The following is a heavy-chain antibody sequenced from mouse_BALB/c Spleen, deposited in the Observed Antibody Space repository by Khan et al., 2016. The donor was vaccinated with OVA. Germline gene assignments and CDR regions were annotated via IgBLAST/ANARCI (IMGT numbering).Heavy chain of an antibody. J-gene: IGHJ4*01. V-gene: IGHV3-1*02. CDR2: IYFSGSI. D-gene: IGHD2-1*01. Sequence: EVQLQESGPDLVKPSQSLSLTCTVTGYSITSGYAWHWIRQFPGNKLEWMAYIYFSGSINFNPSLKSRISVTRDTSKNQFFLQLNSVTSEDTATDYCTGDGNYMDYWGQGTSVTVSS. CDR1: GYSITSGYA. CDR3: TGDGNYMDY.